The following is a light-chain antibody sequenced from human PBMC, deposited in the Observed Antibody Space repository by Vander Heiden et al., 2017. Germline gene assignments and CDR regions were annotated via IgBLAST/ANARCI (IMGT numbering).Light chain of an antibody. CDR3: VLYVGSGMV. V-gene: IGLV8-61*01. Sequence: QTVVTQEPSFSVSPGGTVTLTCGLSSGSVSTSFYPSWNQQTPGQAPRTLIYSTNTRSSGVPDRFSGSILGNKAALTITGAQADDESDYYCVLYVGSGMVFGGGTKLTVL. J-gene: IGLJ3*02. CDR1: SGSVSTSFY. CDR2: STN.